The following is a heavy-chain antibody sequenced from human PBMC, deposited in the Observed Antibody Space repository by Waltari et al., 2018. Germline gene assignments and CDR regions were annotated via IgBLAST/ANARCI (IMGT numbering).Heavy chain of an antibody. CDR3: AKELKFGRSYYDSSHYDP. J-gene: IGHJ5*02. V-gene: IGHV4-34*01. Sequence: QVRLQQWGPGLLNPAETLSLTCAVYGGSFRGYYWSGIRPPPGKGMEWIGEINHSGNTKYNSSLKSRVTISVDPSKNQFSLKVKSVTAADTAVYYCAKELKFGRSYYDSSHYDPWSQGTLVTVSS. CDR1: GGSFRGYY. D-gene: IGHD3-22*01. CDR2: INHSGNT.